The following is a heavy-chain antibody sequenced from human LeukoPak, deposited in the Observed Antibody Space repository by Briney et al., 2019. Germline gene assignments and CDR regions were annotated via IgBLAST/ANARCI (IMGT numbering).Heavy chain of an antibody. V-gene: IGHV4-38-2*01. CDR3: AKVGAYGDYARHDY. J-gene: IGHJ4*02. CDR2: MFYSGDT. CDR1: GYSIRSGSY. D-gene: IGHD4-17*01. Sequence: PSETLSLTCDVSGYSIRSGSYWGWIRQPPGKGLEWIGCMFYSGDTYHNPSLKSRVTISADTSKNQFSLKLTSVTAADTAVYYCAKVGAYGDYARHDYWGQGTLVTVSS.